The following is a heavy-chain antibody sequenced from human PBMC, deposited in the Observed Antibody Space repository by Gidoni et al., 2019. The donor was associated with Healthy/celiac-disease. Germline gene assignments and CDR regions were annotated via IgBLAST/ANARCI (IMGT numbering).Heavy chain of an antibody. V-gene: IGHV4-31*01. CDR2: SYYSGST. CDR3: ARDQRAGGPSGLDAFDL. CDR1: GGPISRSGYY. Sequence: QGQLQESGTGLGQPSQTLSLTGTVSGGPISRSGYYWSWIRQHPGKGLEWFWYSYYSGSTYYNPSLKSLVIISVDTSKTPFSLMLSSVTAADTAVYYCARDQRAGGPSGLDAFDLWGQGTLVTVSS. J-gene: IGHJ3*01. D-gene: IGHD5-12*01.